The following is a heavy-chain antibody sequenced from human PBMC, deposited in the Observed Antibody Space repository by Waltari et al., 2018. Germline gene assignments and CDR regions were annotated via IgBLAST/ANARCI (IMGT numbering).Heavy chain of an antibody. V-gene: IGHV3-7*01. D-gene: IGHD6-19*01. J-gene: IGHJ5*02. CDR2: INQDGSEK. CDR1: GFTFGSYW. Sequence: EVQLVESGGGLVQPGGSLRLSCAASGFTFGSYWMSWVRQAPGKGLDWVANINQDGSEKYYVDSVKGRFTISRDNAKNSLSLQMNSLRAEDAAVYYCARERVLSGWYGDLDHWGQGTLVTVSS. CDR3: ARERVLSGWYGDLDH.